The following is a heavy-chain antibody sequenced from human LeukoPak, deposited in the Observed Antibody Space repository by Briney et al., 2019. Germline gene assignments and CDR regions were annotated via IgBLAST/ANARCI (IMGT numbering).Heavy chain of an antibody. Sequence: GGSLRLSCAASGFTFNDYDMHWVRQAPGKGLGGFSFITGSGVTTSYADSVKGRFTISRDSAKHSLFLQMNSLRAEDTAVYYCARPTSSGSINSWGQGTLVTVSS. D-gene: IGHD6-19*01. J-gene: IGHJ4*02. V-gene: IGHV3-48*01. CDR3: ARPTSSGSINS. CDR2: ITGSGVTT. CDR1: GFTFNDYD.